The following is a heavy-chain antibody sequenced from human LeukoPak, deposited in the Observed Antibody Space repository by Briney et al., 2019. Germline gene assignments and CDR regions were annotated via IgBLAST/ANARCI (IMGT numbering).Heavy chain of an antibody. Sequence: ASVKVSCKASGGTFSSYAISWVRQAPGQGLEWMGWINPNSGGTNYAQKFQGRVTMTRDTSISTAYMELSRLRSDDTAVYYCAIPPLPRYCSGGSCYSRHDAFDIWGQGTMVTVSS. CDR1: GGTFSSYA. J-gene: IGHJ3*02. CDR3: AIPPLPRYCSGGSCYSRHDAFDI. CDR2: INPNSGGT. D-gene: IGHD2-15*01. V-gene: IGHV1-2*02.